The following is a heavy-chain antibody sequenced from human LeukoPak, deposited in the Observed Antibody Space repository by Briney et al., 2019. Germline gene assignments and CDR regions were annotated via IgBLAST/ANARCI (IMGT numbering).Heavy chain of an antibody. CDR1: GGSFSGYY. V-gene: IGHV4-34*01. Sequence: SETLSLTCAAYGGSFSGYYWSWIRQPPGKGLEWIGEINHSGSTNYNPSLKSRVTISVDTSKNQFSLKLSSVTAADTAVYYCARDDLQLVRRLGGSTEYYYYYYMDVWGKGTTVTVSS. CDR3: ARDDLQLVRRLGGSTEYYYYYYMDV. J-gene: IGHJ6*03. D-gene: IGHD6-13*01. CDR2: INHSGST.